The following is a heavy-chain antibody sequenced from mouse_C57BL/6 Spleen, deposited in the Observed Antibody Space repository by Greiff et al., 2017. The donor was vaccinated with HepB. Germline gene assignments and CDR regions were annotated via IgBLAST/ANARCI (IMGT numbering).Heavy chain of an antibody. CDR3: ARQGRAGFAY. Sequence: EVKLMESGGDLVKPGGSLKLSCAASGFTFSSYGMSWVRQTPDKRLEWVATISSGGSYTYYPDSVKGRYTISRDNAKNTLYLQMSSLKSDDTAMYYCARQGRAGFAYWGQGTLVTVSA. CDR2: ISSGGSYT. V-gene: IGHV5-6*01. CDR1: GFTFSSYG. D-gene: IGHD3-3*01. J-gene: IGHJ3*01.